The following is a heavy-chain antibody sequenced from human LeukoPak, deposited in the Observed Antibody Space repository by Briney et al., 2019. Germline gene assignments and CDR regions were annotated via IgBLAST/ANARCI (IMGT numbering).Heavy chain of an antibody. Sequence: SVKVSCKASGGTFSSYAISWVRQAPGQGLEWMGRIIPILGIANYAQKFQGRVTITADKSTSTAYMELSSLRSEDTAVYYCARSPLEGDSSGYYVYWGQGTLVTVSS. CDR1: GGTFSSYA. V-gene: IGHV1-69*04. D-gene: IGHD3-22*01. CDR2: IIPILGIA. CDR3: ARSPLEGDSSGYYVY. J-gene: IGHJ4*02.